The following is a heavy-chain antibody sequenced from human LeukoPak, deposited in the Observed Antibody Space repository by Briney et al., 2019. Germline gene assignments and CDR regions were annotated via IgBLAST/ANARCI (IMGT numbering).Heavy chain of an antibody. CDR2: IYYSGYT. Sequence: SETLSLTCAVSGGSISTYYWTWIRQPPGKGLEWIGCIYYSGYTNYNPSLKSRVTISVDTSKNQFSLRLTSVTAADTAMYYCARSAYNSGGPEPFDYWGQGILVTASS. J-gene: IGHJ4*02. V-gene: IGHV4-59*01. CDR1: GGSISTYY. D-gene: IGHD6-19*01. CDR3: ARSAYNSGGPEPFDY.